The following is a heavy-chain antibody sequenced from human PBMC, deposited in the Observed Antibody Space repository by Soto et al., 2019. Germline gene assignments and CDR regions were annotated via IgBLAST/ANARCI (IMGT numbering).Heavy chain of an antibody. J-gene: IGHJ4*02. V-gene: IGHV4-30-4*01. CDR3: ARNEYNYDILTGYFDY. D-gene: IGHD3-9*01. CDR1: GGSISSGDYY. Sequence: SETLSLTCTVSGGSISSGDYYWSWIRQPPGKGLEWIGYIYYSGSTYYNPSLKSRVTISVDTSKNQFSLKLSSVTAADTAVYYCARNEYNYDILTGYFDYWGQGTLVTVSS. CDR2: IYYSGST.